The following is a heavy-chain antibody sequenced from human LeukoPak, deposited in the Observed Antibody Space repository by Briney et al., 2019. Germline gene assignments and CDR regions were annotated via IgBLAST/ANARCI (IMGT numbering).Heavy chain of an antibody. CDR2: IGTAGDT. D-gene: IGHD1-26*01. Sequence: PGGSLRLSCAASGFTFSSHAMHWARHATGKGLEWVSAIGTAGDTYYPGSVKGRFTISRENAKNSLYLQMNSLRVEDTAVYYCVRQKISHGNFDYWGQGTLVTVSS. J-gene: IGHJ4*02. CDR3: VRQKISHGNFDY. V-gene: IGHV3-13*01. CDR1: GFTFSSHA.